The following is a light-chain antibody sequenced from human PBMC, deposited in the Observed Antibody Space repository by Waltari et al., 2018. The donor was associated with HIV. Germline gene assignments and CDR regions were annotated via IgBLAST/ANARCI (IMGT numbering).Light chain of an antibody. CDR3: SSYAGSNNLV. V-gene: IGLV2-8*01. CDR2: EVS. CDR1: SSDVGGYND. J-gene: IGLJ2*01. Sequence: QSALTQPPSASGSPGQSVTISCTGTSSDVGGYNDFSCYQQHPGKAPKLMIYEVSKRPSGVPDRFSGSKSGNTASLTVSGLQAEDEADYYCSSYAGSNNLVFGGGTKLTVL.